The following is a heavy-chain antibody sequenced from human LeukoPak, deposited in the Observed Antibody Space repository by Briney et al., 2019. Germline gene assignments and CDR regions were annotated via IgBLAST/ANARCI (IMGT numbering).Heavy chain of an antibody. CDR3: ARLVQGHMDV. V-gene: IGHV4-34*01. J-gene: IGHJ6*03. Sequence: SETLSLTCAVYGGSFSGYYWSWIRQPPGKGLEWIGEINHSGSTNYNPSLKSRVTISVDTSKNQFSLKLSSVTAADTAVYYCARLVQGHMDVWGKGTTVTVSS. CDR1: GGSFSGYY. CDR2: INHSGST.